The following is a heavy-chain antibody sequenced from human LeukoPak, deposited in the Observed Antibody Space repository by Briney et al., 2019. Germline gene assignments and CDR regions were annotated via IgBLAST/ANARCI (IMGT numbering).Heavy chain of an antibody. CDR2: IYSGGST. Sequence: GGSLRLSCAASGFTVSSNYMSWVRQAPGKGLEWVSVIYSGGSTYYADSVKGRFTISRDNSKNTLYLQMNSLRAEDTAVYYCARDGYDSSGYNELGIDYWGQGTLVTVSS. V-gene: IGHV3-66*01. CDR1: GFTVSSNY. D-gene: IGHD3-22*01. CDR3: ARDGYDSSGYNELGIDY. J-gene: IGHJ4*02.